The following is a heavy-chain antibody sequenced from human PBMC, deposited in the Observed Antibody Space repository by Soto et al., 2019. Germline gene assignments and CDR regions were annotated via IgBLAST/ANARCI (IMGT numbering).Heavy chain of an antibody. V-gene: IGHV4-30-4*08. CDR2: IYYSGST. J-gene: IGHJ4*02. D-gene: IGHD3-22*01. CDR1: GGSISSSSYY. Sequence: PSETLSLTCTVSGGSISSSSYYWGWIRQPPGKGLEWIGSIYYSGSTYYNPSLKSRVTISVDTSNNQFSLKLSSVTAADTAVYYCARASYDSSTYYLDYWGQGTLVTVSS. CDR3: ARASYDSSTYYLDY.